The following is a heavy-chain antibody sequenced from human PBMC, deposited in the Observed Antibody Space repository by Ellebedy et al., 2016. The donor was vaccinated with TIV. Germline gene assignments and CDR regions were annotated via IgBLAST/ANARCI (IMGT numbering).Heavy chain of an antibody. D-gene: IGHD6-13*01. CDR2: ITTSGTTI. Sequence: GESLKISCAASGFSFSSYEMNWVRQAPGKGLEWVSYITTSGTTIDYADSVKGRFTISRDNAKNSLYLQMSSLRAEDTAVYYCARVIIPAGKSRPFYYHYYGMDVWGQGTTVTVSS. CDR1: GFSFSSYE. V-gene: IGHV3-48*03. J-gene: IGHJ6*02. CDR3: ARVIIPAGKSRPFYYHYYGMDV.